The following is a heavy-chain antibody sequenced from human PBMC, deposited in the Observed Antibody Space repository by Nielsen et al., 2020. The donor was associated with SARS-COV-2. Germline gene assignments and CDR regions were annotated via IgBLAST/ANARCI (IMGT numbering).Heavy chain of an antibody. V-gene: IGHV4-4*02. CDR2: IYHRGST. J-gene: IGHJ4*02. CDR3: ARGPHDYGDYWLGY. D-gene: IGHD4-17*01. Sequence: SETLSLTCAVSGGSISSNNWWSWVRQPPGKGLEWIGEIYHRGSTNYNPSLKSRVTISVDTSKNQFSLNLSSVTAADTAVYYCARGPHDYGDYWLGYWGQGTLVTVSS. CDR1: GGSISSNNW.